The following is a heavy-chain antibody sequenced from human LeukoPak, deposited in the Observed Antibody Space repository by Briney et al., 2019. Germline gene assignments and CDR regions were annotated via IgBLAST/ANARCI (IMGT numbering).Heavy chain of an antibody. CDR3: ARDLKGFNL. J-gene: IGHJ5*02. CDR2: IMQDGSQK. CDR1: GFYFNAYL. V-gene: IGHV3-7*04. Sequence: GGSLRLSCVASGFYFNAYLMSWVRQAPGKGLEWVANIMQDGSQKFYLDSVKCRFTISRDNGNNSLYLHMSRLRVEDTAVYYCARDLKGFNLWGQGALVTVSS.